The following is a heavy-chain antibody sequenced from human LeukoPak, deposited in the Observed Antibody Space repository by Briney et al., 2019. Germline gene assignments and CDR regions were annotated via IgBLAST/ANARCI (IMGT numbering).Heavy chain of an antibody. J-gene: IGHJ4*02. CDR2: INPNNGDQ. Sequence: GASVKVSCKASRYTFTAYHMYWVRQAPGHGLEWMGRINPNNGDQNYAQKFQGRVIMTRDTSISTVHMELSRLTSDDTAVYYCARRGPVAESFDYWGQGTLVSVSS. CDR3: ARRGPVAESFDY. V-gene: IGHV1-2*06. D-gene: IGHD6-19*01. CDR1: RYTFTAYH.